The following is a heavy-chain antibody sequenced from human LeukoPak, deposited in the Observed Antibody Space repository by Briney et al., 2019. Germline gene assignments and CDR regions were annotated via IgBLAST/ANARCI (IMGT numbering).Heavy chain of an antibody. Sequence: AETLSLSCTVSGGSFRSHYWMWIRQPPGKGLEWIGYIYDSGSTDYNPSLKRRVTMSVDTSMNQSSLKLSSVTAADTAVYYCAREGGGNSWYLDLWGRGTLVTVSS. CDR2: IYDSGST. J-gene: IGHJ2*01. CDR3: AREGGGNSWYLDL. V-gene: IGHV4-59*11. D-gene: IGHD4-23*01. CDR1: GGSFRSHY.